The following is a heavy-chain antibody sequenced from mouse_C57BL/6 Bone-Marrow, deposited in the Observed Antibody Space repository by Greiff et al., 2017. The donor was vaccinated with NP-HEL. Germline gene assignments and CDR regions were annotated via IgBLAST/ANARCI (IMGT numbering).Heavy chain of an antibody. V-gene: IGHV1-4*01. J-gene: IGHJ4*01. Sequence: QVQLQQSGAELARPGASVKLSCKASGYTFTSYTMHWVKQRPGQGLEWIGYINPSSGYTKYTQKFKDKATLTADKSSSTTYMQLSSRTSEDYAVYYCARVVDDAMDYWGQGTSVTVSS. CDR1: GYTFTSYT. CDR2: INPSSGYT. CDR3: ARVVDDAMDY. D-gene: IGHD1-1*02.